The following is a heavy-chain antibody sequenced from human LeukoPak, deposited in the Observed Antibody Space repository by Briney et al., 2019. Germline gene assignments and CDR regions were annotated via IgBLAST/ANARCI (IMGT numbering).Heavy chain of an antibody. CDR2: IYYSGGT. Sequence: SETLSLTCTVSGGSISSSSYYWGWIRQPPGKGLEWIGSIYYSGGTYYNPSLKSRVTISVGTSKNQFSLKLSSVTAADTAVYYCAREQGYGDYNYDYWGQGTLVTVSS. V-gene: IGHV4-39*02. CDR3: AREQGYGDYNYDY. J-gene: IGHJ4*02. D-gene: IGHD4-17*01. CDR1: GGSISSSSYY.